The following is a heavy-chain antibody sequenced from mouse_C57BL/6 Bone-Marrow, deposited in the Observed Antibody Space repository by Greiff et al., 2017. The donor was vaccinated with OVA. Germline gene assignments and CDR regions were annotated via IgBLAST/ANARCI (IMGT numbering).Heavy chain of an antibody. J-gene: IGHJ1*03. CDR3: ARYYDYNWYFDV. D-gene: IGHD2-4*01. V-gene: IGHV1-82*01. CDR1: GYAFSSSW. Sequence: VKVVESGPELVKPGASVKISCKASGYAFSSSWMNWVKQRPGKGLEWIGRIYPGDGDTNYNGKFKGKATLTADNSSSTAYMQLSSLTSEDSAVYFCARYYDYNWYFDVWGTGTTVTVSS. CDR2: IYPGDGDT.